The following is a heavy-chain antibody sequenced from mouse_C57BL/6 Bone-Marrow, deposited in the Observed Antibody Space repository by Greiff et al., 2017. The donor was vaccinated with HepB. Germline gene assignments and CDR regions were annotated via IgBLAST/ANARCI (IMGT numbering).Heavy chain of an antibody. CDR1: GYTFTGYW. D-gene: IGHD1-1*02. V-gene: IGHV1-9*01. Sequence: QVQLQQSGAELMKPGASVKLSCKATGYTFTGYWIEWVKQRPGHGLEWIGEILPGSGSTNYNEKFKGKATFTAATSSNTAYMRLSSLATEDSAIDYCASGTVGFAYWGQGNLVTVSA. J-gene: IGHJ3*01. CDR2: ILPGSGST. CDR3: ASGTVGFAY.